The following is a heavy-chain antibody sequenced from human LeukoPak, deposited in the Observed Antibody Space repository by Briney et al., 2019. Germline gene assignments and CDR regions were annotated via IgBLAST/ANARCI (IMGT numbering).Heavy chain of an antibody. Sequence: GGSLRLSCAASGFTFSSYGMSWVRQAPGKGLEWVSAISGSGGSTYYADSVKGRFTISRDNSKNTLYLQMNSLRAEDTAVYYCAKDAPPYYDILTGYYLMNYYYYMDVWGKGTTVTISS. CDR1: GFTFSSYG. J-gene: IGHJ6*03. CDR2: ISGSGGST. V-gene: IGHV3-23*01. CDR3: AKDAPPYYDILTGYYLMNYYYYMDV. D-gene: IGHD3-9*01.